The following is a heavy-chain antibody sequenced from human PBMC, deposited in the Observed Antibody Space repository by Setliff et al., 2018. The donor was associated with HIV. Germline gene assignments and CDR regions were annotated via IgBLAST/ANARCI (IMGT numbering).Heavy chain of an antibody. CDR2: INPNSGGT. CDR3: ATIRAYYYDSSGQEYFQY. D-gene: IGHD3-22*01. V-gene: IGHV1-2*06. Sequence: ASVKVSCKASGYMFSGFHMHWVRQAAGQGLEWMGRINPNSGGTNYAQKFQGRVTMTRDTSISTAYMELSSLTSEDTAMYYCATIRAYYYDSSGQEYFQYWGHGTLVTVSS. J-gene: IGHJ1*01. CDR1: GYMFSGFH.